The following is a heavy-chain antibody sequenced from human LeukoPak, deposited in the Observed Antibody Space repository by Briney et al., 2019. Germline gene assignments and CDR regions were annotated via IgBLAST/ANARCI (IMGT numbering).Heavy chain of an antibody. CDR2: IYTSGST. CDR3: ARRLSSSSGDDIFDI. CDR1: GGSISSYY. Sequence: SETLSLTCTVSGGSISSYYWSWIRQPAGKGLEWIGRIYTSGSTNYNPSLKSRVTMSVDTSKNQFSLKLSSVTAADTAVYYCARRLSSSSGDDIFDIWGQGTMVTVSS. D-gene: IGHD6-13*01. J-gene: IGHJ3*02. V-gene: IGHV4-4*07.